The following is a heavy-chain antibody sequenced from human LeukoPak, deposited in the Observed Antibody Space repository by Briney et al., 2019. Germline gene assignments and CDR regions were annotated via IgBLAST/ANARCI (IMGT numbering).Heavy chain of an antibody. Sequence: GASVKVSCKASEYTFTGYFMHWVRQAPGQGLEWMGWINPDSGDTNYAQKFQGRVTMTRDTSINTAYMELNRLRSDDTAVYYCARRDCSGGSCYSGIDYWGQGTLVTVSS. J-gene: IGHJ4*02. CDR2: INPDSGDT. CDR1: EYTFTGYF. CDR3: ARRDCSGGSCYSGIDY. D-gene: IGHD2-15*01. V-gene: IGHV1-2*02.